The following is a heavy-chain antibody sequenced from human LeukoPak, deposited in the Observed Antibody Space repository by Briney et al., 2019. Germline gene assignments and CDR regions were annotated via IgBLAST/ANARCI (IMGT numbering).Heavy chain of an antibody. J-gene: IGHJ3*02. Sequence: GRSLRLSCAASGFTFDDYAMHWVRQAPGKGLEWVSAISGSGGSTYYADSVKGRFTISRDNSKNTLYLQMNSLRAEDTAVYYCAKEGYCSSTSCYPDAFDIWGQGTMVTVSS. V-gene: IGHV3-23*01. D-gene: IGHD2-2*01. CDR1: GFTFDDYA. CDR2: ISGSGGST. CDR3: AKEGYCSSTSCYPDAFDI.